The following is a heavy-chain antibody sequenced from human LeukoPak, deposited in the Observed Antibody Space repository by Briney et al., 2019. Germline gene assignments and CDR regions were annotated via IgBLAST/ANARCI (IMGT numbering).Heavy chain of an antibody. CDR2: ITGSGGST. D-gene: IGHD1-26*01. CDR3: ARDVAGSDAFDI. V-gene: IGHV3-23*01. J-gene: IGHJ3*02. Sequence: GGSLRLSCAASGFTFSSYAMSWVRQAPGKGLEWVSAITGSGGSTYYADSVKGRFTISRDNSKNTLYLQMNSLRAEDTAVYYCARDVAGSDAFDIWGQGTMVTVSS. CDR1: GFTFSSYA.